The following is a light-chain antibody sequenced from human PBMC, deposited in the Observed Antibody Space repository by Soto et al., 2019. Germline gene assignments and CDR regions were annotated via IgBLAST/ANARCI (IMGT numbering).Light chain of an antibody. J-gene: IGLJ2*01. CDR1: SSDVGGYNY. CDR2: DVS. Sequence: QSVLTQPRSVSGSPGQSVTISCAGTSSDVGGYNYVSWYQQYPGKAPKLIISDVSKRPSGVPDRFSGSKSGNTASLTISGLQAEDEADYYCCSYAGTYTPVVFGGGTKLTVL. V-gene: IGLV2-11*01. CDR3: CSYAGTYTPVV.